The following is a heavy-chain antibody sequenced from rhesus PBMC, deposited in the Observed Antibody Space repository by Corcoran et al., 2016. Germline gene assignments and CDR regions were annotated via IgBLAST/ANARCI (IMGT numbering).Heavy chain of an antibody. J-gene: IGHJ5-1*01. D-gene: IGHD2-33*01. Sequence: QVQLVQSGAEIKQPGASVKLSCKASGYTFTTYYIHWVRQPPGQGLEWIGPVSPNLDNTDSAHNSQGRVSITTHTSTHTGYMELSSLRSEDTAVYYCTREGTLRGNRFDVWGPGVLVTVSS. CDR2: VSPNLDNT. V-gene: IGHV1-180*01. CDR1: GYTFTTYY. CDR3: TREGTLRGNRFDV.